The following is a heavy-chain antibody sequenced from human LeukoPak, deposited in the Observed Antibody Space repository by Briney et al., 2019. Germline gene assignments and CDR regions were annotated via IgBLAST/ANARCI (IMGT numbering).Heavy chain of an antibody. Sequence: MTSETLSLTCTVSGGSISSGDYYWSWIRQPPGKGLEWIGYIYYNGSTYYNPSLKSRVTISVDTSKNQFSLKLSSVTAADTAVYYCARDNYYDSSGYGEYYFDYWGQGTLVTVSS. CDR2: IYYNGST. J-gene: IGHJ4*02. CDR3: ARDNYYDSSGYGEYYFDY. D-gene: IGHD3-22*01. V-gene: IGHV4-30-4*01. CDR1: GGSISSGDYY.